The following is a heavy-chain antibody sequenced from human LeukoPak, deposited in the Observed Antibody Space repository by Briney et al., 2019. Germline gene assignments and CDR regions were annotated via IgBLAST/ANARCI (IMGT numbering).Heavy chain of an antibody. Sequence: SVKVSCKASGGTFSSYAISWVRQAPGQGLEWMGGIIPIFGTANYAQKFQGRVTITTDESTSTAYMELSSLRSEDTAVYYCARARDFWSGYTENWFDPWGQGTLVTVPS. CDR1: GGTFSSYA. V-gene: IGHV1-69*05. CDR2: IIPIFGTA. CDR3: ARARDFWSGYTENWFDP. D-gene: IGHD3-3*01. J-gene: IGHJ5*02.